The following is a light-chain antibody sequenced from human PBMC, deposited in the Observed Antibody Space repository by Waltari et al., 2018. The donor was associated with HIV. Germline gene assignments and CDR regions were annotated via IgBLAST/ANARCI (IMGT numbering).Light chain of an antibody. CDR3: CSYTGSNPFLL. CDR1: SSNAGSYTL. CDR2: EVS. V-gene: IGLV2-23*02. Sequence: QSALTQLASVPGSPVPSITTSCTGPSSNAGSYTLVSWYQQHPGRAPKVMIYEVSKRPSGVSNRFSGSKSGNTASLTISGLQAEDEADYYCCSYTGSNPFLLFGGGTKLTVL. J-gene: IGLJ2*01.